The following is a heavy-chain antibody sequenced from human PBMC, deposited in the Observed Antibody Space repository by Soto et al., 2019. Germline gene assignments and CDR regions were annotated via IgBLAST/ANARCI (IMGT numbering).Heavy chain of an antibody. Sequence: GGSLRLSCAASGFAFSDYSMSWIRQAPGKGLEWVSAISGSGSSTYYADSVKGRFTISRDNSRNTLYLQMNRLSAQETEESYCDNRSRSGWYGVKYFDYWGQGTLVTVSS. D-gene: IGHD6-19*01. V-gene: IGHV3-23*01. CDR2: ISGSGSST. CDR1: GFAFSDYS. CDR3: DNRSRSGWYGVKYFDY. J-gene: IGHJ4*02.